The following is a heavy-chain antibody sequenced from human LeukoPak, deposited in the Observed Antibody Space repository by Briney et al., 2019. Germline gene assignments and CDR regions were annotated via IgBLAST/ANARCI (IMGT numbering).Heavy chain of an antibody. V-gene: IGHV3-64D*06. CDR2: ISSNGGST. D-gene: IGHD5-12*01. CDR1: GFTFSSYA. J-gene: IGHJ4*02. CDR3: ASPYSGYDYNFDY. Sequence: PGRSLRLSCSASGFTFSSYAMHWVRQAPGKGLEYVSSISSNGGSTYYADSVKGRFTISRDNSKNTLFLQMSSLRTEDTAVYYCASPYSGYDYNFDYWGQGTLVTVSS.